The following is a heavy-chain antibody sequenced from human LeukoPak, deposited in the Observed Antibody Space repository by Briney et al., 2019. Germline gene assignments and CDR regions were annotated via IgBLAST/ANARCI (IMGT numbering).Heavy chain of an antibody. D-gene: IGHD2-2*01. CDR1: GYTFTSYG. V-gene: IGHV1-18*01. J-gene: IGHJ3*02. CDR3: ARDGPYCSSTSCHAGDAFDI. Sequence: ASVKVSCKASGYTFTSYGISWVRQAPGQGLEWMGWISAYNGNTNYAQKLQGRVTMTTDTSTSTAYMELRSLRSDDTAVYYCARDGPYCSSTSCHAGDAFDIWGRGTMVTVSS. CDR2: ISAYNGNT.